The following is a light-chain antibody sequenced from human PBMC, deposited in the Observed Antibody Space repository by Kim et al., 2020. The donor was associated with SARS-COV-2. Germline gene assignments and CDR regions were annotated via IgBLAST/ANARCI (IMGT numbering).Light chain of an antibody. CDR1: RLRSYN. V-gene: IGLV3-19*01. Sequence: SSELTQDPAVSVALGQTVSITCQGDRLRSYNANWYQQKPGQAPSLVIYDKNNRPSGIPDRFSGSSSGNTASLTITGAQAEDEADYYCNSRDSGAIWVFGGGTKVTVL. CDR3: NSRDSGAIWV. J-gene: IGLJ3*02. CDR2: DKN.